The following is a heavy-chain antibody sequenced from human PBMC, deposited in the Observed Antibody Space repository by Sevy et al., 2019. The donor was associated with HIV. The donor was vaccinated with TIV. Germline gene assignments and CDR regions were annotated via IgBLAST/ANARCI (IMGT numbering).Heavy chain of an antibody. V-gene: IGHV3-23*01. D-gene: IGHD3-22*01. CDR2: ISGSGGST. CDR3: AKDYYDSSGYYPMDAFDI. CDR1: GFTFNTYA. Sequence: GGSLRLSCAASGFTFNTYAMNWVRQAPGKGLQWVSGISGSGGSTYYADSVKGRFTISRDNSKNTLYLQMNSLRAEDTAVCYCAKDYYDSSGYYPMDAFDIWGQGTMVTVSS. J-gene: IGHJ3*02.